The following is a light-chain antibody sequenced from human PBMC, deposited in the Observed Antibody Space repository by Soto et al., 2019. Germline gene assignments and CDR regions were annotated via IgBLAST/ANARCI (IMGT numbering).Light chain of an antibody. CDR3: MSFIGSTTTHWV. CDR1: SIDVGHPYNY. V-gene: IGLV2-14*03. Sequence: QSALTQPASVSGSPGQSITISCTGTSIDVGHPYNYVSWYQQYPGKAPKLLILGVSNRPSGISGRFSGSKSGNTASLTISGLQPEDEAYYYCMSFIGSTTTHWVLGGGTKMTVL. CDR2: GVS. J-gene: IGLJ3*02.